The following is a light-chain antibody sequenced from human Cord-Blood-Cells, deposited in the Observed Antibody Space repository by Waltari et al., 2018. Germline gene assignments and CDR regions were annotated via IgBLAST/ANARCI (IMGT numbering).Light chain of an antibody. Sequence: VLTQSPAPLSLSPGERATLPGRASQSVSSSALAWYQQKPGQAPSPLIYGASSRATGIPDRFSGSGSGTDFTLTISRLEPEDFAVYYCQQYGSSPMYSFGQGNKLEIK. CDR3: QQYGSSPMYS. CDR2: GAS. V-gene: IGKV3-20*01. CDR1: QSVSSSA. J-gene: IGKJ2*03.